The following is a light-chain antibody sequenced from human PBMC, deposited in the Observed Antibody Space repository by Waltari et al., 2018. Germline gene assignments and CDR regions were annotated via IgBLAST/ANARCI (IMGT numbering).Light chain of an antibody. V-gene: IGLV1-44*01. J-gene: IGLJ2*01. CDR1: GSHIGTNT. Sequence: QSVLTQQPSASATAGQRVTISCSGRGSHIGTNTVNWYQQVPGTAPKLVIYGNNKRPPGVPDRISGSKSGTSGSLAISGLRSEDEADYYCSSWDGSLSGLVFGGGTRLTVL. CDR3: SSWDGSLSGLV. CDR2: GNN.